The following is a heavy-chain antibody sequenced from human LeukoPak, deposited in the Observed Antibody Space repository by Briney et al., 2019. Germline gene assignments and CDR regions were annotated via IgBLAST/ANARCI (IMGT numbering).Heavy chain of an antibody. J-gene: IGHJ6*03. V-gene: IGHV4-59*01. Sequence: PSETLSLTCTVSGGSISTYFWSWIRQPPGKGLEWIGYIYYSGSTNYNPSLKSRVTISVDTSKNQFSLKLRSVTAADTAVYYCARIGQHYYYYMDVWGKGTTVTISS. CDR3: ARIGQHYYYYMDV. D-gene: IGHD3-16*01. CDR1: GGSISTYF. CDR2: IYYSGST.